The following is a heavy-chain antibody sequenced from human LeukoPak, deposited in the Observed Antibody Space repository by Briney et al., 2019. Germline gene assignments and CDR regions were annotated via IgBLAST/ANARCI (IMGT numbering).Heavy chain of an antibody. J-gene: IGHJ4*02. D-gene: IGHD2-21*01. CDR2: IYTSGST. CDR1: GGSISSGSYY. Sequence: SETLSLTCTVSGGSISSGSYYWSWIRQPAGKGLEWIGRIYTSGSTDYNPSLKSRVTISVDTSKNQFSLKLSFVTAADTAVYYCARVLWPLTYFDYWGQGTLVTVSS. V-gene: IGHV4-61*02. CDR3: ARVLWPLTYFDY.